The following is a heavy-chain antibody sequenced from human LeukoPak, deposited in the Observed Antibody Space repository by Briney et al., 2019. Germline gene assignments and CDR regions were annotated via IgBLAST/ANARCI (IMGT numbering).Heavy chain of an antibody. CDR2: ISGSGGST. V-gene: IGHV3-23*01. CDR3: ARGGFLEKYYYYYFMDV. D-gene: IGHD3-3*01. Sequence: PGGSLRLSCAASGFTFSSYAMSWVRQAPGKGLEWVSAISGSGGSTYYADSVKGRFAISRDNTKNTLYLQMNSLRAEDTAVYYCARGGFLEKYYYYYFMDVWGKGTTVTVSS. CDR1: GFTFSSYA. J-gene: IGHJ6*03.